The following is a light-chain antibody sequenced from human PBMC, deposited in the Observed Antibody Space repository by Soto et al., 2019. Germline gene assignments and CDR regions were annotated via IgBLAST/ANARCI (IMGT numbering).Light chain of an antibody. CDR2: GAS. J-gene: IGKJ1*01. CDR3: QQYGSSVWT. V-gene: IGKV3-20*01. Sequence: EIVLTQSPGTLSLSPGEGATLSCRASQSVSSSYLAWYQQKPGQAPRLLIYGASSRAAGVPDRFSGSGSGTDFTLTISRLEPEDFAVFYCQQYGSSVWTFGQGTKVESK. CDR1: QSVSSSY.